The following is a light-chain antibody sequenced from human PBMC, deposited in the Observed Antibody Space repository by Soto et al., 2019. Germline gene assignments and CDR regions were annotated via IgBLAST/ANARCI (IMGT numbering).Light chain of an antibody. CDR2: GAS. Sequence: EIVLTQSPATLSLSPGERATLSCRASQSVSSRYLDWYQQKPGQAPRLLIYGASSRATGIPDRFSGSGSGTDFTLTISRLEPEDFAVYYCHQYANSPPTFGQGTQVAIK. J-gene: IGKJ1*01. CDR3: HQYANSPPT. CDR1: QSVSSRY. V-gene: IGKV3-20*01.